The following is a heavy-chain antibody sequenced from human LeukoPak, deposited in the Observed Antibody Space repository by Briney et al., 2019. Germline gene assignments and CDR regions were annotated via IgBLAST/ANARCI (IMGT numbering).Heavy chain of an antibody. V-gene: IGHV3-21*01. CDR3: ARGGWSYLFQH. CDR2: ITGSSSNI. CDR1: GFTFSTYS. D-gene: IGHD1-26*01. Sequence: PGGSLRLSCAASGFTFSTYSMNWVRQAPGKGLEWVSSITGSSSNIYYADSVKGRFTISRDNAKNSLYLQMNSLRAEDTAVYYCARGGWSYLFQHWGQGTLVTVSS. J-gene: IGHJ1*01.